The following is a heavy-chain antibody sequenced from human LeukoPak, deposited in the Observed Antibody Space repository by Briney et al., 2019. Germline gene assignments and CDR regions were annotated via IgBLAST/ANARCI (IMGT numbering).Heavy chain of an antibody. CDR2: INSDGSST. CDR3: ARDRGVVVPAAAYNWFDP. D-gene: IGHD2-2*01. J-gene: IGHJ5*02. V-gene: IGHV3-74*01. Sequence: GGSLRLSRAASGFTFSSYWMHWVRQAPGKGLVWVSRINSDGSSTSYADSVKGRFTISRDNAMNTLYLQMNSLRAEDTAVYYCARDRGVVVPAAAYNWFDPWGQGTLVTVSS. CDR1: GFTFSSYW.